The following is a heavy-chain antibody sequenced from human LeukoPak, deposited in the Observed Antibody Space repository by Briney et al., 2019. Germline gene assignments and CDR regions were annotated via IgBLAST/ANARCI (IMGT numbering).Heavy chain of an antibody. CDR2: IWYDGSNK. CDR3: ARNLHLGYSGSLFDY. J-gene: IGHJ4*02. D-gene: IGHD1-26*01. CDR1: GFTFSSYG. V-gene: IGHV3-33*01. Sequence: RGGSLRLSCAASGFTFSSYGMHWVRQAPGKGLEWVAVIWYDGSNKYYADSVKGRFTISRDNSKNTLYLQMNSLRAEDTAVYYCARNLHLGYSGSLFDYWGQGTLVTVSS.